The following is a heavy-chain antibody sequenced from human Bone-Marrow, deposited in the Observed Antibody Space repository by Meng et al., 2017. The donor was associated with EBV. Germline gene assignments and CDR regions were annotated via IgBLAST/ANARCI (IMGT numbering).Heavy chain of an antibody. J-gene: IGHJ5*02. CDR2: IYYSGST. D-gene: IGHD4-17*01. Sequence: QVQLQGSGPGLVRPSQFPSIPCAVSGGSIRRGCYYCSWIRNPPGKGTESIGYIYYSGSTYYNPSLKSLVTISVDTSKNHFSLKLSSVTAADTAVYYCARTYTVTTGWFDPWGQGTLVTVSS. CDR1: GGSIRRGCYY. V-gene: IGHV4-30-4*01. CDR3: ARTYTVTTGWFDP.